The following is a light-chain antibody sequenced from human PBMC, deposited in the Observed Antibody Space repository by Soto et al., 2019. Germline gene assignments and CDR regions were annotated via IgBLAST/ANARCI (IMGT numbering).Light chain of an antibody. Sequence: QSALTQPPSVSGSPGQSVTISWTGTKEVASYNRVSWYQQTPGTSPKLLVYDVTKRASGISDRFSGSKSGNTASLTISGLQADDEGDYYCGLYTIAETVVLGGGTKVTVL. J-gene: IGLJ2*01. CDR3: GLYTIAETVV. V-gene: IGLV2-18*01. CDR1: KEVASYNR. CDR2: DVT.